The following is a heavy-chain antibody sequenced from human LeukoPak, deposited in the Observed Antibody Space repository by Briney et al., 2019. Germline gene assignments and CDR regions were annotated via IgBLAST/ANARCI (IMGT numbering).Heavy chain of an antibody. Sequence: GGSLRLSCAASGFTFSSYGMHWVRQAPGKGLEWVAFIRYDGSNKYYADSVKGRYTISRDNSKNTLYLQMNSLRAEDTAVYYCAKDWRYCSSTSCYKGAFDIWGQGTMVTVSS. CDR2: IRYDGSNK. J-gene: IGHJ3*02. CDR1: GFTFSSYG. V-gene: IGHV3-30*02. D-gene: IGHD2-2*02. CDR3: AKDWRYCSSTSCYKGAFDI.